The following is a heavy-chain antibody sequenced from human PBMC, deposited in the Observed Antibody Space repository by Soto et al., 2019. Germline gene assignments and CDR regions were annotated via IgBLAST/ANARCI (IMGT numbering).Heavy chain of an antibody. CDR3: ARQQLRTTEHYYFDY. D-gene: IGHD6-13*01. J-gene: IGHJ4*02. CDR1: GGTFSSYA. CDR2: IIPIFGTA. V-gene: IGHV1-69*06. Sequence: GASVKVSCKASGGTFSSYAISWVRQAPGQGLEWMGGIIPIFGTANYAQKFQGRITITADKSTSTAYMELSSLRSEDTAVYYCARQQLRTTEHYYFDYGGQGTLVTVSS.